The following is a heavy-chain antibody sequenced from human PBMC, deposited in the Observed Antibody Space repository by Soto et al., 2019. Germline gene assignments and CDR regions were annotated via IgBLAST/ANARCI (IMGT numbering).Heavy chain of an antibody. CDR1: GGTFSSYA. Sequence: SVKVSCKASGGTFSSYAISWVRQAPGQGLEWMGGIIPIFGTANYAQKFQGRVTITADESTSTAYMELSSLRSEDTAVYYCARGYYDSSGVPYYFDYWGQGTLVTVS. D-gene: IGHD3-22*01. V-gene: IGHV1-69*13. J-gene: IGHJ4*02. CDR3: ARGYYDSSGVPYYFDY. CDR2: IIPIFGTA.